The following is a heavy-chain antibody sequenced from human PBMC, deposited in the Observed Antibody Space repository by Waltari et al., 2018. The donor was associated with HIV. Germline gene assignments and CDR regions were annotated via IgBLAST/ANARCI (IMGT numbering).Heavy chain of an antibody. J-gene: IGHJ4*02. Sequence: EVQLLESGGGLVQPGGSLRLSCAASEFTFSTYAMTWVRQAPGKGLEWVSTISGSADSAYYADSVKGRFTISRDNSKNTLYLQMSSLRAEDTAIYYCAKELLLFPDCSDFWGQGTLVTVSS. CDR3: AKELLLFPDCSDF. CDR2: ISGSADSA. CDR1: EFTFSTYA. D-gene: IGHD2-15*01. V-gene: IGHV3-23*01.